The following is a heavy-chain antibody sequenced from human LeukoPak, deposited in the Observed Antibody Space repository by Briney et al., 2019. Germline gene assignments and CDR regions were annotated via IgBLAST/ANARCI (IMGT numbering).Heavy chain of an antibody. CDR2: IFRGGST. D-gene: IGHD3-3*01. Sequence: SETLSLTYAVCGYSISIAYYWGWIRPPPGKGLEWIGMIFRGGSTSYNPSLMSRLTMSMDTSKNQFSLQLTSVTAAYTAVYYCARYDSRGSGSTQLEYWGQGILVTISS. V-gene: IGHV4-38-2*01. J-gene: IGHJ4*02. CDR1: GYSISIAYY. CDR3: ARYDSRGSGSTQLEY.